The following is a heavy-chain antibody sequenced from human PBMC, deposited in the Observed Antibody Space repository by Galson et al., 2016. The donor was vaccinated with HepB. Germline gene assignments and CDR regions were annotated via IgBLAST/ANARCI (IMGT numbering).Heavy chain of an antibody. V-gene: IGHV6-1*01. CDR1: GDSVSSYNGA. CDR3: ARDRGSGRHFFDS. Sequence: CAISGDSVSSYNGAWDWIRQSPSRGLEWLGRTYYRSKWYNDYAGSVKGRITIEADTSKNLFSLQLTSVTVADTAVYYCARDRGSGRHFFDSWGQGTRVSVPS. CDR2: TYYRSKWYN. D-gene: IGHD3-10*01. J-gene: IGHJ4*02.